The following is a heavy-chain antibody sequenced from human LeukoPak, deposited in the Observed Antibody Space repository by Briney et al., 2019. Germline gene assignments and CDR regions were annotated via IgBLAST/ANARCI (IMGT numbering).Heavy chain of an antibody. CDR2: IYGGGST. J-gene: IGHJ4*02. CDR3: ASWPGGWYGEDS. V-gene: IGHV3-53*01. D-gene: IGHD6-19*01. Sequence: GGSLRLSCAATGLTVSSNFMSWVRQAPGKGLEWVSVIYGGGSTYYADSAKGRLTISRDTPKNTLYLQMNSLRVEDTAVYYCASWPGGWYGEDSWGQGTLVTVSS. CDR1: GLTVSSNF.